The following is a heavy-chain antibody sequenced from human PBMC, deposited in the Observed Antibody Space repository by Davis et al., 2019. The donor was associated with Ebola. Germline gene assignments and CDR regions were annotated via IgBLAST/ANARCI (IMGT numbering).Heavy chain of an antibody. Sequence: GSLRLSCAVYGGSFSGYYWSWIRQPPGKGLEWIANIHHSGTTFYNPSLKSRVTISVDTSKNQFSLKLNSVTAADTALYHCARQSLDFDYWGQGILVTVSS. J-gene: IGHJ4*02. CDR1: GGSFSGYY. CDR3: ARQSLDFDY. V-gene: IGHV4-34*01. CDR2: IHHSGTT.